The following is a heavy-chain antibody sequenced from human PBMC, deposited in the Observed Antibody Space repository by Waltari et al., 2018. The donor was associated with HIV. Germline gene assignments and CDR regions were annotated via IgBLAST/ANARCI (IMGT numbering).Heavy chain of an antibody. Sequence: QVQLVQSGAEAKTPGASVKVSCKVSRYTLTDLYMHWVRQAPGKGLEWMGGFDPEDAETIYAQKFQGRVTMTEDTSTDTAYMELSSLRSEDTALYYCATAQICSTSSCYDYWGQGTLVTVSS. J-gene: IGHJ4*02. D-gene: IGHD2-2*01. CDR3: ATAQICSTSSCYDY. CDR2: FDPEDAET. CDR1: RYTLTDLY. V-gene: IGHV1-24*01.